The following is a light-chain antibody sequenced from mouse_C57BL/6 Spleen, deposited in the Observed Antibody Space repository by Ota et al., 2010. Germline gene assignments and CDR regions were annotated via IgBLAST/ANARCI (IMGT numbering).Light chain of an antibody. V-gene: IGKV14-100*01. CDR3: VQYAQFPWT. CDR1: QGISSN. J-gene: IGKJ1*01. CDR2: HGT. Sequence: DILMTQSPSSMSVSLGDTVSITCHASQGISSNIGWLQQKPGKSFKGLIYHGTNLEDGVPSRFSGSGSGADYSLTISSLESEDFADYYCVQYAQFPWTLVEAQLEI.